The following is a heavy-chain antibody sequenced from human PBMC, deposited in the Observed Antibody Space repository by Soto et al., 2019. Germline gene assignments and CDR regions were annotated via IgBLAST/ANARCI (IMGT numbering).Heavy chain of an antibody. J-gene: IGHJ4*02. D-gene: IGHD3-3*01. CDR1: GYTFSSYS. CDR2: ISTTSGNT. Sequence: QIQMVQSGAEVKQPGASVKISCKTSGYTFSSYSINWVRQAPGQGLEWMAWISTTSGNTHYAERVEGGVTVTLEKPGRTALMERWGLTSADPAVFFCARNIGYYTFWGREPLATV. CDR3: ARNIGYYTF. V-gene: IGHV1-18*01.